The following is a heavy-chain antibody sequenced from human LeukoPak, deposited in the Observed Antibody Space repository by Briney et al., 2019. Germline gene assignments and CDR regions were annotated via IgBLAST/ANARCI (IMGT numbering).Heavy chain of an antibody. J-gene: IGHJ4*02. D-gene: IGHD5-18*01. Sequence: SETLSLTCTVSGGSISSYYWSWIRQPPGKGLEWIGYIYYSGSTNYNPSLKSRVTMSVDTSKNQFSLKLSSVTAADTAVYYCARGSGYTYGYPFDSWGQGTLVTVSS. CDR3: ARGSGYTYGYPFDS. V-gene: IGHV4-59*12. CDR2: IYYSGST. CDR1: GGSISSYY.